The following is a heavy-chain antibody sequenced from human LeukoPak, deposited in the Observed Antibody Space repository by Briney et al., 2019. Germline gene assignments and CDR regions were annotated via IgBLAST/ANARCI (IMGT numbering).Heavy chain of an antibody. CDR3: ARAEVGSRRLRTFDY. V-gene: IGHV5-51*01. J-gene: IGHJ4*02. CDR1: GYSFTSYW. D-gene: IGHD3-10*01. CDR2: IYPGDSDT. Sequence: GESLKISCKGSGYSFTSYWIGWVRQMPGKGLEWMGIIYPGDSDTRYSPSFQGQVTISADKSISTAYLQWSSLKASDTAMYYCARAEVGSRRLRTFDYWGQGTLVTVST.